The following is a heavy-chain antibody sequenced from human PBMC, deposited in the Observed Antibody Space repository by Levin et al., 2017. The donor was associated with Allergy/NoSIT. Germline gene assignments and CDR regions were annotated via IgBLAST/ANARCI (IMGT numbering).Heavy chain of an antibody. CDR1: DDSFSTFY. V-gene: IGHV4-59*08. J-gene: IGHJ6*02. D-gene: IGHD2-15*01. CDR3: ARHIAVVPGYVDFGMDV. Sequence: KSSETLSLTCTVSDDSFSTFYWSWIRQPPGKGLEWIGYIYNSGSTESNPSLRSRVTTESNPSLRSRVTISVDTSKNRFSLKLSSVTAADTAVYYCARHIAVVPGYVDFGMDVWGQGTTVAVSS. CDR2: IYNSGSTESNPSLRSRVTT.